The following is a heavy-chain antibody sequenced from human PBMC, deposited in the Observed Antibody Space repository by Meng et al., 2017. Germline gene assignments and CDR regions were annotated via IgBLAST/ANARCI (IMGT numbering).Heavy chain of an antibody. CDR3: ARDGGNYDFDY. D-gene: IGHD1-7*01. J-gene: IGHJ4*02. V-gene: IGHV1-2*06. Sequence: QEQLVQVGAGVKKPGASVKLSCRASGYTFIDAYVHWVRQAPGQGLEWMGRIIPSSGDANSAQKFLGRVTLTWDTSISTAYMELSSLRSDDTAIYYCARDGGNYDFDYWGQGTLVTVSS. CDR1: GYTFIDAY. CDR2: IIPSSGDA.